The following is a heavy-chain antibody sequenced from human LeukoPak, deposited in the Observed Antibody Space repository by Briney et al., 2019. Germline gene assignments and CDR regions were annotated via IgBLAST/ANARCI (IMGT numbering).Heavy chain of an antibody. J-gene: IGHJ4*02. Sequence: GGSLRLSCAASGFTFSDYYMSWIRQAPGKGLEWVSYISSSGSTIYYADSVKGRFTISRDNAKNSLYLQMNSLRAEDTAVYYCARIKRVLRYFDWLFLFDYWGRGTLVTVSS. CDR3: ARIKRVLRYFDWLFLFDY. D-gene: IGHD3-9*01. V-gene: IGHV3-11*01. CDR1: GFTFSDYY. CDR2: ISSSGSTI.